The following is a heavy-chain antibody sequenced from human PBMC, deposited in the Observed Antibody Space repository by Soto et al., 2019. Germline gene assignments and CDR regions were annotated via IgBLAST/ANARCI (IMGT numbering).Heavy chain of an antibody. CDR2: INSDGSST. Sequence: PGGSLRLSCAASGFSFSIYWMHWVRQAPGKGLVWVSHINSDGSSTTYADSVKGRFTISRDNAKNTLYLQMNSLRAEDTAVYFCADPFAAFDLWGQGTMVTV. V-gene: IGHV3-74*01. CDR3: ADPFAAFDL. CDR1: GFSFSIYW. J-gene: IGHJ3*01.